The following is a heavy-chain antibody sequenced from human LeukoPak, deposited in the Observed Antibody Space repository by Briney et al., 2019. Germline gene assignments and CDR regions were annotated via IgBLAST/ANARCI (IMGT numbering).Heavy chain of an antibody. V-gene: IGHV4-59*08. J-gene: IGHJ4*02. D-gene: IGHD3-10*01. CDR3: ARHRVGPLYGSGNSIAY. Sequence: SETLSLTCTVSGGFISNYYWSWIRQPPGKGLEWIGYIYYSGSTNYNPPLKSRVTIPVDTSKNEFSLKLSSVTAADTAVYYCARHRVGPLYGSGNSIAYWGQGTLVTVSS. CDR2: IYYSGST. CDR1: GGFISNYY.